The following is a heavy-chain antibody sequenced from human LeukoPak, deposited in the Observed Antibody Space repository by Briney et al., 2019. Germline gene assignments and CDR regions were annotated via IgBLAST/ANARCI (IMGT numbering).Heavy chain of an antibody. CDR2: ISGSGGST. CDR3: AKGESRTAMATAVDY. Sequence: GGSLRLSCAASGFTFSSYAMSWVRQAPGKGLEWVSAISGSGGSTYYADSVKGRFTISRDNSKNTLYLQMNSLRAEVTAVYYCAKGESRTAMATAVDYWGQGTLVTVSS. CDR1: GFTFSSYA. V-gene: IGHV3-23*01. J-gene: IGHJ4*02. D-gene: IGHD5-18*01.